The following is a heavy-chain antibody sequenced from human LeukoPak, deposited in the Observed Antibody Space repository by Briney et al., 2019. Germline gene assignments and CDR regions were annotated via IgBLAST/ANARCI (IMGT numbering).Heavy chain of an antibody. D-gene: IGHD3-22*01. V-gene: IGHV1-69*02. CDR3: ANSGDFYDSSYYFDY. J-gene: IGHJ4*02. Sequence: SVKVSCKASGGTFSSYTISWVRQAPGQGLEWMGRIIPILGIANYAQKFQGRVTITADKSTSTAYVELSSLRSEDTAVYYCANSGDFYDSSYYFDYWGQGTLVTVSS. CDR1: GGTFSSYT. CDR2: IIPILGIA.